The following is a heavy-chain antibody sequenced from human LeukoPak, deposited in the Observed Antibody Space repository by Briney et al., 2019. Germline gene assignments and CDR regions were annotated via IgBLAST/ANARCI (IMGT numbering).Heavy chain of an antibody. CDR1: GFAFSGFA. J-gene: IGHJ4*02. CDR2: ISGSGGNT. CDR3: ARGRGGDYVPSRFDY. D-gene: IGHD4-17*01. Sequence: GGSLRLSCSASGFAFSGFAMGWVRQAPGKGPEWVSSISGSGGNTYYADSVEGRFTVSRDNSKSTLFLQMNSLRAEDTALYYCARGRGGDYVPSRFDYWGQGILVTVSS. V-gene: IGHV3-23*01.